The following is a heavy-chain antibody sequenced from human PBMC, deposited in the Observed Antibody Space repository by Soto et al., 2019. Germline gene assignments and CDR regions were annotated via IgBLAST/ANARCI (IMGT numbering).Heavy chain of an antibody. CDR2: IIPIFGTA. D-gene: IGHD3-3*01. CDR3: ARETRRYDAHRPPIDYGMDV. Sequence: QVQLVQSGAEVKKPGSSVKVSCKASGGTFSSYAISWVRQAPGQGLEWMGGIIPIFGTANYAQKFQGRVTITADASTSTAYMELSSLRSEDTAVYYCARETRRYDAHRPPIDYGMDVWGQGTTVTVSS. CDR1: GGTFSSYA. V-gene: IGHV1-69*01. J-gene: IGHJ6*02.